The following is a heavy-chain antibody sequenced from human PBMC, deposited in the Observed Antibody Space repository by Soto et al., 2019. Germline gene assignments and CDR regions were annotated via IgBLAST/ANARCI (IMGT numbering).Heavy chain of an antibody. D-gene: IGHD2-15*01. CDR2: IYHSGTT. V-gene: IGHV4-31*03. CDR1: GGFISSGVYY. J-gene: IGHJ5*02. Sequence: PSETLSLTCTVSGGFISSGVYYWSWFRQPPGKGLEWIGYIYHSGTTHYNPSLKSRVSISIDTSKSQFSLNLTSVTAADTAVYSCARGGGYCSSTLCLTRHGPSWLDPWGQGTLVTVYS. CDR3: ARGGGYCSSTLCLTRHGPSWLDP.